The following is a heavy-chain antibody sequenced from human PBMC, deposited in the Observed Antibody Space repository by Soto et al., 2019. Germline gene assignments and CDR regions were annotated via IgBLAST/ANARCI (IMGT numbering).Heavy chain of an antibody. Sequence: SVKVSFKASGGTFSSYAISWVRQAPGQGLEWMGGIIPIFGTANYAQKFQGRVMITADESTSTAYMELSSLRSEDTAVYYCARDPRRGLEGIAVVRGGNDNWFDPWGQGTLVTVSS. CDR2: IIPIFGTA. CDR1: GGTFSSYA. CDR3: ARDPRRGLEGIAVVRGGNDNWFDP. V-gene: IGHV1-69*13. D-gene: IGHD6-19*01. J-gene: IGHJ5*02.